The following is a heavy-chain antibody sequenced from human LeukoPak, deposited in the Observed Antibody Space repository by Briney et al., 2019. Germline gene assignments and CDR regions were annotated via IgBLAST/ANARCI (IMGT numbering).Heavy chain of an antibody. CDR2: INHSGST. CDR3: ARGRGSAYYYSSGSRYFDY. V-gene: IGHV4-34*01. Sequence: PSETLSLTCAVYGGSFSGYYWSWIRQPPGKGLEWIGKINHSGSTNYNPSLKSRVTISVDTSKNQFSLKLSSVTAADTAVYYCARGRGSAYYYSSGSRYFDYWGQGTLVTVSS. J-gene: IGHJ4*02. CDR1: GGSFSGYY. D-gene: IGHD3-10*01.